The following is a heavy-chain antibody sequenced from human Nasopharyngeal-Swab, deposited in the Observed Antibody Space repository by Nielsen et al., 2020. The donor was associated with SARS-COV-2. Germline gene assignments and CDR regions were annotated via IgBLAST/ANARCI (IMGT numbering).Heavy chain of an antibody. J-gene: IGHJ4*02. CDR3: ARAFMITFGGVIVTPPDY. CDR1: GFTFSSYA. CDR2: ISYDGSNK. Sequence: SCAASGFTFSSYAMHWVRQAPGKGLEWVAVISYDGSNKYYADSVKGRFTISRDNSKNTLYLQMNSLRAEDTAVYYCARAFMITFGGVIVTPPDYWGQGTLVTVSS. D-gene: IGHD3-16*02. V-gene: IGHV3-30*04.